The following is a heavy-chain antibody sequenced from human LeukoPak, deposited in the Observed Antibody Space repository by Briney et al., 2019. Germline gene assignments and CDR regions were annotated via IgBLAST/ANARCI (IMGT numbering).Heavy chain of an antibody. CDR1: GFTFSSYD. V-gene: IGHV3-23*01. J-gene: IGHJ5*02. D-gene: IGHD6-19*01. Sequence: PGGALRLSCAASGFTFSSYDMTWVRQAPGRGLEWVSSIRPSGDNTYYGDSVKGRFTISRDNSKNTVYLQMNNMRVDDTAVYYGARVAGWHWFDPWGQGTLVTVSS. CDR3: ARVAGWHWFDP. CDR2: IRPSGDNT.